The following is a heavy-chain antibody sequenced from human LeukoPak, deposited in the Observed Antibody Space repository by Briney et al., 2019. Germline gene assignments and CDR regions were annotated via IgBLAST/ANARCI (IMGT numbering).Heavy chain of an antibody. CDR3: ARDGDLDIAVAGTGHFQH. Sequence: ASVKVSCKASGGTFSSYAISWVRQAPGQGLEWMGGIIPIFGTANYAQKFQGRATITADKSTSTAYMELSSLRSEDTAVYYCARDGDLDIAVAGTGHFQHWGQGTLVTVSS. J-gene: IGHJ1*01. CDR2: IIPIFGTA. D-gene: IGHD6-19*01. CDR1: GGTFSSYA. V-gene: IGHV1-69*06.